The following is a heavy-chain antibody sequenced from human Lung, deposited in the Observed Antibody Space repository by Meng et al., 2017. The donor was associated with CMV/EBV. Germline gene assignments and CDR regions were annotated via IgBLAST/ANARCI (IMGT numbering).Heavy chain of an antibody. CDR3: ARGGGDTSAGRAFAF. D-gene: IGHD2-2*01. CDR2: IKGDGNSI. J-gene: IGHJ5*01. CDR1: GFIFSVYL. V-gene: IGHV3-74*01. Sequence: GESLKISCAASGFIFSVYLLHWVRQAPGKGLVWVSRIKGDGNSIRDADSVKGRFTISRDNAKNTLYLEMNSLRAEDTAVYYCARGGGDTSAGRAFAFWGQGTLVXVSS.